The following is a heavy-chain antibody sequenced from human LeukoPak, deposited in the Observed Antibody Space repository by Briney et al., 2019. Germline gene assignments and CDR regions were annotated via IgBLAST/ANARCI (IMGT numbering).Heavy chain of an antibody. Sequence: GASVKVSCKASGYTFTSYAMNWVRQAPGQGLEWMGWINTNTGNPTYAQGFTGRFVFSLDTSVSTAYLQISSLKAEDTAVYYCASPSTGLAVAGDNWFDPWGRGTLVTVSS. J-gene: IGHJ5*02. CDR2: INTNTGNP. V-gene: IGHV7-4-1*02. CDR1: GYTFTSYA. CDR3: ASPSTGLAVAGDNWFDP. D-gene: IGHD6-19*01.